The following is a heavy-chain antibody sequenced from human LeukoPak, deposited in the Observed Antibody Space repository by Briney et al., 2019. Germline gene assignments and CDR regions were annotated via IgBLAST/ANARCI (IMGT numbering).Heavy chain of an antibody. V-gene: IGHV4-4*02. CDR1: GGSISSPNW. CDR3: ASQRGSPHYHFDY. D-gene: IGHD3-10*01. J-gene: IGHJ4*02. Sequence: PSGTLSLTCAVSGGSISSPNWWSWVRQPPGKGLEWLGEIFHSGVTKYNPSLKSRVTISIDKSKNQFSLRLSSVTAADTAVYYCASQRGSPHYHFDYWGQGTLVTVSS. CDR2: IFHSGVT.